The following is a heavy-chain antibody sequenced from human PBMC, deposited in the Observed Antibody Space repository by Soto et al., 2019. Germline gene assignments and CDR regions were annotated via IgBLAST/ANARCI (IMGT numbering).Heavy chain of an antibody. Sequence: HPGGSLRLSCAASGFTFSSYAMSWVRQAPGKGLEWVSAISGSGGSTYYADSVKGRFTISRDNSKNTLYLQMNSLRAEDTAVYYCAKGGCSSTSCPFYYGMDVWGQGTTVTVSS. CDR3: AKGGCSSTSCPFYYGMDV. D-gene: IGHD2-2*01. V-gene: IGHV3-23*01. CDR1: GFTFSSYA. CDR2: ISGSGGST. J-gene: IGHJ6*02.